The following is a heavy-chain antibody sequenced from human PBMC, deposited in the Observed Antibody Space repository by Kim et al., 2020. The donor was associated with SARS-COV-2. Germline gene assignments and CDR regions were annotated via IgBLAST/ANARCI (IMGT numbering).Heavy chain of an antibody. Sequence: GGSLRLSCAASGFTFSTSGMHWVRQAPGKGLEWVAVISFDATNKYYGDSVKGRFTISRDNSQNALYLEMNSLRAEDTAVYYCVTRIGYHKDYFDNWGQGTLVTVSA. CDR3: VTRIGYHKDYFDN. D-gene: IGHD1-26*01. CDR2: ISFDATNK. V-gene: IGHV3-30*03. J-gene: IGHJ4*02. CDR1: GFTFSTSG.